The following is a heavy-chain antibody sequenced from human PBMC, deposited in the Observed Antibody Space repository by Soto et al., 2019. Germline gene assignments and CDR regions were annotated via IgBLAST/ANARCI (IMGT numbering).Heavy chain of an antibody. CDR1: GFTFSSYA. V-gene: IGHV3-23*01. CDR2: ISGRGGST. Sequence: GGSLRLSCAASGFTFSSYAMSWVRQAPGKGLEWVSAISGRGGSTYYADSVKGQFTISSDNSKNTLYLQMNSKSAEDTTAYYYEKGGVPLWPEPQWYFLHWGRGTLVAVSS. CDR3: EKGGVPLWPEPQWYFLH. D-gene: IGHD5-18*01. J-gene: IGHJ1*01.